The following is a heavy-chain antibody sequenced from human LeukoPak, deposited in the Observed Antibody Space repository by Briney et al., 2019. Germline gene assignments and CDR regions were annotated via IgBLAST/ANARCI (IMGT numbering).Heavy chain of an antibody. D-gene: IGHD3-22*01. J-gene: IGHJ3*02. V-gene: IGHV1-69*05. Sequence: GASVKVSCKASGGTLNSYVISWVRQAPGQGLEWMGGIIPISGTTNYAQKFQGRVTMTRDMSTSTVYMELSSLRSEDTAVYYCASRCYDSSGYSWVDAFDIWGQGTMVTVSS. CDR2: IIPISGTT. CDR1: GGTLNSYV. CDR3: ASRCYDSSGYSWVDAFDI.